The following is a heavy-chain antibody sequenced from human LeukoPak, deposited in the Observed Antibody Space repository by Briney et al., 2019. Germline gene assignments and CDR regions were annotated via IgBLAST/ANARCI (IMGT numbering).Heavy chain of an antibody. D-gene: IGHD3-10*01. Sequence: GGSLRLPCAASGFTFRSYWMHWVRQAPGKGLVWVSYITTDGSSTTYADSVKGRFTISRDNAKNTLYLQMNSLRADDTAVYYCARGSHDAFDIWGQGTMVTVSS. CDR3: ARGSHDAFDI. V-gene: IGHV3-74*01. CDR1: GFTFRSYW. J-gene: IGHJ3*02. CDR2: ITTDGSST.